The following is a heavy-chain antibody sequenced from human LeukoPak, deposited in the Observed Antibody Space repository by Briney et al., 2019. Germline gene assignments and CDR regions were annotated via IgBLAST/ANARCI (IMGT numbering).Heavy chain of an antibody. CDR2: ISTNGGST. D-gene: IGHD1-26*01. CDR1: GFSFNTYA. Sequence: GGSLRLSCAASGFSFNTYAMHWVRQAPGKGLEYVSAISTNGGSTNYANSVKGRFTISRDNSENTLYLQMGSLETEDTAIYYCARLGSGNYNRGCLDYWGQGTLVTVSS. V-gene: IGHV3-64*01. J-gene: IGHJ4*02. CDR3: ARLGSGNYNRGCLDY.